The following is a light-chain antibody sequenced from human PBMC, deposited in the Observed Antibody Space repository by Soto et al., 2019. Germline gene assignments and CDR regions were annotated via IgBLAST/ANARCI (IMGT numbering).Light chain of an antibody. V-gene: IGKV3-11*01. Sequence: EIVLTQSPATLSLSPGERATLSCRASQSISSYLAWYQQKPGQAPTLLIYDAVIRATGIPARFSGSGSGTDFTLTISRLEPEDFAIYYCPQRSNWLTFGGGTRVEIK. CDR3: PQRSNWLT. J-gene: IGKJ4*01. CDR1: QSISSY. CDR2: DAV.